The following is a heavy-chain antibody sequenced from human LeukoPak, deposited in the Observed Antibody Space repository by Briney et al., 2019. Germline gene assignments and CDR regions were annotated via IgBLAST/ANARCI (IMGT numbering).Heavy chain of an antibody. D-gene: IGHD2-2*01. CDR3: ARHPEPGYCSSTSCHESYFDY. CDR2: ISGSGGRP. V-gene: IGHV3-23*01. J-gene: IGHJ4*02. CDR1: DFSVNNNY. Sequence: LSGGSLRLACAASDFSVNNNYVDWVRQAPGKGLEWVSAISGSGGRPYYADSVKGRFTISRDNSKNTLYLQMNSLRAEDTAVYYCARHPEPGYCSSTSCHESYFDYWGQGTLVTVSS.